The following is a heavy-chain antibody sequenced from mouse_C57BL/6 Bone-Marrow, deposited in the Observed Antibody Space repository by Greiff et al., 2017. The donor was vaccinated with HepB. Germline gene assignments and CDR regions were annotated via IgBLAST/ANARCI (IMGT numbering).Heavy chain of an antibody. CDR3: SLMLYGSSYNDYAMDY. D-gene: IGHD1-1*01. J-gene: IGHJ4*01. CDR2: INPNYGTT. V-gene: IGHV1-39*01. CDR1: GYSFTDYN. Sequence: VQLQQSGPELVKPGASVKISCKASGYSFTDYNMNWVKQSNGKSLEWIGVINPNYGTTSYKQKFKGKATLTVDQSSSTAYMQLNSLTTEDSAVYYCSLMLYGSSYNDYAMDYWGQGTSVTVSS.